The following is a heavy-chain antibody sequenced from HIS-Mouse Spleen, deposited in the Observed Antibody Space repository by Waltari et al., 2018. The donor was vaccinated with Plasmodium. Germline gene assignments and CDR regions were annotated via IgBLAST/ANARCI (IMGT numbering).Heavy chain of an antibody. Sequence: QVQLQESGPGLVKPSSTLSLTCTVSGGSLSSSYWSWIRQPPGKGLEWIAYIYYSGSTNYNPSLKSRVTISVDTSKNQFSLKLSSVTAADTAVFYCARGGYSSSSYYFDYWGQGTLVTVSS. CDR1: GGSLSSSY. J-gene: IGHJ4*02. CDR2: IYYSGST. CDR3: ARGGYSSSSYYFDY. D-gene: IGHD6-6*01. V-gene: IGHV4-59*01.